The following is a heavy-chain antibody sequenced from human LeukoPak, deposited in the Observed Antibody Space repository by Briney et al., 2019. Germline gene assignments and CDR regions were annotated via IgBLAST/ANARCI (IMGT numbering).Heavy chain of an antibody. V-gene: IGHV1-2*02. D-gene: IGHD1-26*01. CDR3: ARAQPWELQISSY. CDR2: INPNSGGT. J-gene: IGHJ4*02. Sequence: ASVKVSCKASGGTFSSYAISWVRQAPGQGLEWMGWINPNSGGTNYAQKFQGRVTMTRDTSISTAYMELSRLRSDDTAVYYCARAQPWELQISSYWGQGTLVTVSS. CDR1: GGTFSSYA.